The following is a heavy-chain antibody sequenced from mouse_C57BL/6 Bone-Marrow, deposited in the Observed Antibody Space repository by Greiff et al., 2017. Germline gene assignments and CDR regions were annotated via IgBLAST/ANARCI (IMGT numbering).Heavy chain of an antibody. CDR3: TRVGGSYAMDY. D-gene: IGHD3-2*02. Sequence: EVMLVESGEGLVKPGGYLKLSCAASGFTFSSYAMSGVRQTPEKRLEWVAYISSGGDYIYYADTVKGRFTISRDNARNTLYLQMSSLKSEDTAMYYCTRVGGSYAMDYWGQGTSVTVSS. CDR1: GFTFSSYA. J-gene: IGHJ4*01. CDR2: ISSGGDYI. V-gene: IGHV5-9-1*02.